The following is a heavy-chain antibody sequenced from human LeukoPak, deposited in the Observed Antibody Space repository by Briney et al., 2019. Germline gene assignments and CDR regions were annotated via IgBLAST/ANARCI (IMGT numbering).Heavy chain of an antibody. CDR3: ARGRGMDV. V-gene: IGHV3-7*01. J-gene: IGHJ6*02. CDR2: IKQDGSEK. Sequence: PGGSLRLSCAASEFTFNNYWMNWVRQAPGKGLGWVANIKQDGSEKYYVDSVKGRFTISRDNAKNSLYLQMNSLRAEDTAVYYCARGRGMDVWGQGTTVTVSS. CDR1: EFTFNNYW.